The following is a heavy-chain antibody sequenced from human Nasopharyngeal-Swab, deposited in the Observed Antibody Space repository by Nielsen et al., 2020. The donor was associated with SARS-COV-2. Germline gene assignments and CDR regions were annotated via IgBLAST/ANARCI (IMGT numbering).Heavy chain of an antibody. CDR3: AREGRGSGYYYYMDV. Sequence: WVRPAPGQGLEWMGGIIPIFGTANYAQKFQGRVTITPDKSTSTAYMELSSLRSEDTAVYYCAREGRGSGYYYYMDVWGKGTTVTVSS. V-gene: IGHV1-69*06. CDR2: IIPIFGTA. D-gene: IGHD3-10*01. J-gene: IGHJ6*03.